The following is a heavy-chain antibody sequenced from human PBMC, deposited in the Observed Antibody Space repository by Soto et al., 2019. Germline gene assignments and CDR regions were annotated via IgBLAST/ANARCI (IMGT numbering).Heavy chain of an antibody. CDR2: IYYSGST. J-gene: IGHJ5*02. D-gene: IGHD2-2*01. CDR3: ASHIVLVQAAMRYNWFDP. V-gene: IGHV4-39*01. CDR1: GVSISSSSYY. Sequence: SETLSLTCTFSGVSISSSSYYWGWIRQPPGKGLEWIGSIYYSGSTYYNPSLKSRVTISVDTSKNQFSLKLSSVTAADTAVYYCASHIVLVQAAMRYNWFDPWGQGTLVTVSS.